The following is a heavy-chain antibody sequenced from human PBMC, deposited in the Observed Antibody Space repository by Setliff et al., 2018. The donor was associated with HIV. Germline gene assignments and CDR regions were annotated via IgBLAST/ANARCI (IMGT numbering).Heavy chain of an antibody. D-gene: IGHD6-6*01. CDR1: GYTFTSYA. CDR3: ARDRAARPHPRYFDL. J-gene: IGHJ2*01. Sequence: RASVKVSCKASGYTFTSYAMNWVRQAPGQGLEWMGGIIPIFGTANYAQKFQGRVTITTDESTSTAYMELSSLRSEDTAVYYCARDRAARPHPRYFDLWGRGTLVTVSS. CDR2: IIPIFGTA. V-gene: IGHV1-69*05.